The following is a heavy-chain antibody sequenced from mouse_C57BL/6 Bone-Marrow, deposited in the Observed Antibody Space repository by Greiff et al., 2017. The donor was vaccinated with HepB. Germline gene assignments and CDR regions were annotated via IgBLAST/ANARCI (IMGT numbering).Heavy chain of an antibody. CDR2: IDPENGDT. D-gene: IGHD1-1*01. CDR1: GFNIKDDY. Sequence: VQLQQSGAELVRPGASVKLSCTASGFNIKDDYMHWVKQRPEQGLEWIGWIDPENGDTEYASKFQGKATITADTSSNTAYLQLSSLTSEDTAVYYCTTWGTTVVASLDYWGQGTTLTVS. CDR3: TTWGTTVVASLDY. J-gene: IGHJ2*01. V-gene: IGHV14-4*01.